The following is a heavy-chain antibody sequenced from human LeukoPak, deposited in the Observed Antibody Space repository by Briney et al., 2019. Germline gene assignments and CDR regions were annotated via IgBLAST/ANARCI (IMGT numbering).Heavy chain of an antibody. CDR2: ISSNGGST. CDR1: GFTFSSYA. D-gene: IGHD2-21*01. Sequence: GGSLTLSCAASGFTFSSYAMHWVRQAPGKGLEFVSAISSNGGSTYYANSVKGRFTISRSNSTTTLYLQMGSLRAADMAVYSCARDSGDAYGGDYWGQGSLVTASS. J-gene: IGHJ4*02. CDR3: ARDSGDAYGGDY. V-gene: IGHV3-64*01.